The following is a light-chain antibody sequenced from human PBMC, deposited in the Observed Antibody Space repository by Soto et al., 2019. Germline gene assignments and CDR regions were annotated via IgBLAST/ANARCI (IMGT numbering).Light chain of an antibody. J-gene: IGKJ1*01. CDR1: QSVDSW. Sequence: DILMTQSPSTLSASIGDTVTITCRTSQSVDSWLAWYQHKPGKAPKLLIYRASSLATGVPSRFSGSGSGTAFTLTITSPQPYDFESYDCQHYNDYALVFGHGTQVDIK. CDR2: RAS. CDR3: QHYNDYALV. V-gene: IGKV1-5*03.